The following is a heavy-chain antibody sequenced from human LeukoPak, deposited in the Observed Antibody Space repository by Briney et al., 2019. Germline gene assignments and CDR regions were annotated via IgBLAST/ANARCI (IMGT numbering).Heavy chain of an antibody. CDR1: GGSISSTSYF. CDR2: IYYSGST. V-gene: IGHV4-39*02. Sequence: PSETLSLTCTVSGGSISSTSYFWGWIRQPPGQGLEWIGSIYYSGSTFYSPSLKSRVTISVDTSKNQFSLKPSSVTAADTAVYYCSREYSGSSRADWGQGTLVTVSS. CDR3: SREYSGSSRAD. D-gene: IGHD6-6*01. J-gene: IGHJ4*02.